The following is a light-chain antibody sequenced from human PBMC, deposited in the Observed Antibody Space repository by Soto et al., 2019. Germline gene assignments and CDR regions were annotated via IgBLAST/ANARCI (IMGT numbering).Light chain of an antibody. CDR1: QSVGGY. J-gene: IGKJ1*01. CDR3: QQSNGWPRT. Sequence: EIVLTQPPGTLSSSPGERATLFFXASQSVGGYLGWYQQRPGQAPRLLRYDASNRVPGVPDRFSARGSGTXFTLTISGLEPEDFAVYYCQQSNGWPRTFGQGTKVDIK. CDR2: DAS. V-gene: IGKV3-11*01.